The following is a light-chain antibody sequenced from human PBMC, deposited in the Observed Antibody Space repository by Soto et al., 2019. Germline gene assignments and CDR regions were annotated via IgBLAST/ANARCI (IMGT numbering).Light chain of an antibody. CDR3: ISYASINTYV. CDR1: SSDVGGYDY. CDR2: DVT. J-gene: IGLJ1*01. Sequence: QSVLTQPASVSGSPGQSITISCTGTSSDVGGYDYVSWYQQHPGKAPKLMIYDVTNRPSGVSNRFAGSKSGNTASLTISGLQAEDEADYSCISYASINTYVFGTGTKLTVL. V-gene: IGLV2-14*01.